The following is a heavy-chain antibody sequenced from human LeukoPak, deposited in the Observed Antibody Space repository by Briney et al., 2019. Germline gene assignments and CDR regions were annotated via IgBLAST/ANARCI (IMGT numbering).Heavy chain of an antibody. CDR1: GFTFSSYA. D-gene: IGHD3-22*01. CDR3: AKRDSSGYYYDYYYYYGMDV. V-gene: IGHV3-23*01. CDR2: ISGSGGST. Sequence: PGASLRLSCAASGFTFSSYATSWVRQAPGKGLEWVSAISGSGGSTYYADSVKGRFTISRDNSKNTLYLQMNSLRAEDTAVYYCAKRDSSGYYYDYYYYYGMDVWGQGTTVTVSS. J-gene: IGHJ6*02.